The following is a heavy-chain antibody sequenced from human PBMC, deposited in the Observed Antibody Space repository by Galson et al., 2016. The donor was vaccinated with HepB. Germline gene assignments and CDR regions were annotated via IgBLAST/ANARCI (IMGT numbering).Heavy chain of an antibody. Sequence: SLRLSCAASGFTFSTYWTSWVRQAPGKGLEWVANIKQDGSEKDYVDSVKGRFTISRDNAKNSLYLQMNSLRAEDTAVYYCARAYYYGSGSQPYYFDYWGQGTLVTVSS. V-gene: IGHV3-7*03. CDR3: ARAYYYGSGSQPYYFDY. J-gene: IGHJ4*02. CDR1: GFTFSTYW. CDR2: IKQDGSEK. D-gene: IGHD3-10*01.